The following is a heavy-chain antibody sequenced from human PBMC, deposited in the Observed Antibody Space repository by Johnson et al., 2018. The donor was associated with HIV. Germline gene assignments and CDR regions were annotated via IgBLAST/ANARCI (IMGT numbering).Heavy chain of an antibody. V-gene: IGHV3-20*04. CDR3: ARDGESQQLPLGDALDV. CDR1: GFTFDGYG. Sequence: VQLVESGGGVIRPGGSLRLSCAASGFTFDGYGMSWVRQAPGKGLEWVSGINWNGGSTGYADSLKGRFTISRDNAKNSLYLQMNSLRAEDTALYYCARDGESQQLPLGDALDVWGRGTMVIVSS. J-gene: IGHJ3*01. D-gene: IGHD6-13*01. CDR2: INWNGGST.